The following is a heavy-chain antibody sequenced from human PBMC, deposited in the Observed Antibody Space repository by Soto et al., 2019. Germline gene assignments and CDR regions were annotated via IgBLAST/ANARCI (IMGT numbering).Heavy chain of an antibody. J-gene: IGHJ6*02. CDR2: TYYRSKWYN. V-gene: IGHV6-1*01. Sequence: PSQTLSLTCAISGDSVSSNSAAWNWIRQSPSRGLEWLGRTYYRSKWYNDYAVSVESRITINPDTSKNQSSLQLNSVTPEDTAVYYCARDPQDYYYYYYGMDVWGQGTTVTVSS. CDR1: GDSVSSNSAA. CDR3: ARDPQDYYYYYYGMDV.